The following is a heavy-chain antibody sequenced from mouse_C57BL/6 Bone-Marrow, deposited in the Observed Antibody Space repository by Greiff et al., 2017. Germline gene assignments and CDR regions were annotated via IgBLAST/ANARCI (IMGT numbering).Heavy chain of an antibody. V-gene: IGHV1-63*01. CDR3: ARSTNTDGSRAYYFDY. Sequence: QVQLQQSGAELVGPGTSVKMSCTASGYTFTNYWIGWAKQRPGHGLEWIGDIYPGGGSTNYNEQFQGKAPLTANQYDSTAYMKFSILTAEDSVIYYCARSTNTDGSRAYYFDYWGQGTTLTVSS. CDR2: IYPGGGST. J-gene: IGHJ2*01. CDR1: GYTFTNYW. D-gene: IGHD1-1*01.